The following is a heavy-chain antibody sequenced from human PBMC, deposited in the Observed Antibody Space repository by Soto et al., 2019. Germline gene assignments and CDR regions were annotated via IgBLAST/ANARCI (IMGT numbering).Heavy chain of an antibody. Sequence: LRLSCAASGFTFSNYAMSWVRQAPGKGLEWVSTISGRGGNTYYADSVKGRFTISRDNSRNTLYLQMDSLRVEDSAVYSCAKAGCSGGTCYLYHFDYWGQGALVTVSS. V-gene: IGHV3-23*01. CDR3: AKAGCSGGTCYLYHFDY. D-gene: IGHD2-15*01. CDR2: ISGRGGNT. J-gene: IGHJ4*02. CDR1: GFTFSNYA.